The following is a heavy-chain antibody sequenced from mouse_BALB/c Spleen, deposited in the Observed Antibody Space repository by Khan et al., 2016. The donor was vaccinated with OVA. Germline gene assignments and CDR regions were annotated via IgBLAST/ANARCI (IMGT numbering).Heavy chain of an antibody. J-gene: IGHJ1*01. CDR3: GHPSCDHRFLEV. CDR1: GFTITDTY. CDR2: IAPANGNT. Sequence: VQLKESGAELVKPGASVRLSCTASGFTITDTYIHWVKQRPEQGLEWFGRIAPANGNTKYDPKFQDKATITSDTSSNTSYLQLSSLTSEDTAVDYAGHPSCDHRFLEVWGAGTTVTVSS. D-gene: IGHD2-13*01. V-gene: IGHV14-3*02.